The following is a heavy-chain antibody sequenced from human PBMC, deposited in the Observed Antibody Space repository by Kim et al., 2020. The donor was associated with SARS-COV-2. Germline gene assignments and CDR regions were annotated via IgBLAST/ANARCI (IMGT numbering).Heavy chain of an antibody. CDR2: MYTSGST. J-gene: IGHJ2*01. Sequence: MYTSGSTHSTPSRTSRVPISVDTSKNQFSLKLTSVTAADTAVYYCARGFDLWGRGTLVTVSS. V-gene: IGHV4-61*02. CDR3: ARGFDL.